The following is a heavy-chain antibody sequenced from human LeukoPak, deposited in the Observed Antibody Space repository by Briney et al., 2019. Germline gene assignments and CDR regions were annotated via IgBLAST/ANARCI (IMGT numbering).Heavy chain of an antibody. V-gene: IGHV3-33*06. CDR1: GFTFSSYG. Sequence: GGSLRLSCAASGFTFSSYGMHWVRQAPGKGLEWVAVIWYDGSNKYYADSVKGRFTISRDNSKNTLYLQTNSLRAEDTAVYYCAKVAALSYYMDVWGKGTTVTVSS. CDR3: AKVAALSYYMDV. CDR2: IWYDGSNK. D-gene: IGHD6-13*01. J-gene: IGHJ6*03.